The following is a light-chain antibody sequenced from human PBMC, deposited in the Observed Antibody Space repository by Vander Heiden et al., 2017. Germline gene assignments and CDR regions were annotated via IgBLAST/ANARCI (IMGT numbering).Light chain of an antibody. CDR2: EVS. Sequence: QSALTQPASVSGSPGQSITISCTGTSSDVVSYNLVSWYQQHQGKAPKLMIYEVSKRPSGVSNRFSGSKSGNTASLTISGLQAEDEADYYCCSYAGSSTFVVFGGGTKLTVL. V-gene: IGLV2-23*02. CDR3: CSYAGSSTFVV. J-gene: IGLJ2*01. CDR1: SSDVVSYNL.